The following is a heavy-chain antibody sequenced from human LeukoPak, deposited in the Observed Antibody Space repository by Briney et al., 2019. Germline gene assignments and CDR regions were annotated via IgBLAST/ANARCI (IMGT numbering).Heavy chain of an antibody. CDR3: VRDLTIVGVAQVHH. V-gene: IGHV3-48*01. J-gene: IGHJ5*02. CDR1: GFTFSSCA. D-gene: IGHD1-26*01. Sequence: PGGSLRLSCAASGFTFSSCAMNWVRQAPGKGLEWVSYISTNSGTIWYADSVKGRFTISRDNAKNSLYLQMNSLRVEDTAVYYCVRDLTIVGVAQVHHWGQGTLVTVSS. CDR2: ISTNSGTI.